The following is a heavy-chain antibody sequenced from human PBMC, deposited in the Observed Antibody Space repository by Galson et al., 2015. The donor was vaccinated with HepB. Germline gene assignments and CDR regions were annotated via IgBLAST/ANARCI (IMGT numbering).Heavy chain of an antibody. Sequence: SLRLSCAASGFTFSSYSMNWVRQAPGKGLKWVSYISSSSSTIDYEDSVKGRFTVSRDNAKNSLYLQMSSLRAEDTAVYYCARGYSGSSYYYYGMDVWGQGTTVTVSS. V-gene: IGHV3-48*01. J-gene: IGHJ6*02. CDR2: ISSSSSTI. D-gene: IGHD1-26*01. CDR3: ARGYSGSSYYYYGMDV. CDR1: GFTFSSYS.